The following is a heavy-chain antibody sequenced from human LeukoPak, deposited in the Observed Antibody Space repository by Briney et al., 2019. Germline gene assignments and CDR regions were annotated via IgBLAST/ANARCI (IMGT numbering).Heavy chain of an antibody. Sequence: ASVKVSCKASGYTFTDYYLHWVRQAPGQGLEWMGWINPNSGGTNYAQKFQGRVTMTTDTSTSTAYMELRSLRSEDTAVYYCARVGEGLLWFGELYDYWGQGTLVTVSS. CDR3: ARVGEGLLWFGELYDY. V-gene: IGHV1-2*02. J-gene: IGHJ4*02. CDR2: INPNSGGT. CDR1: GYTFTDYY. D-gene: IGHD3-10*01.